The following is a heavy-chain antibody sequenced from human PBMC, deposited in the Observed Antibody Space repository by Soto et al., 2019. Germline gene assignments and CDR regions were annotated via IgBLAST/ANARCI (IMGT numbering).Heavy chain of an antibody. J-gene: IGHJ4*02. CDR2: ISWNSGSI. Sequence: PGGSLRLSCAASGFTFDDYAMHWVRQAPGKGLEWVSGISWNSGSIGYADSVKGRFTISRDNAKNSLYLQMNSLRAEDTALYYCAKDMGTVVVAAAGFDYWGQGTLVTVSS. D-gene: IGHD2-15*01. CDR3: AKDMGTVVVAAAGFDY. CDR1: GFTFDDYA. V-gene: IGHV3-9*01.